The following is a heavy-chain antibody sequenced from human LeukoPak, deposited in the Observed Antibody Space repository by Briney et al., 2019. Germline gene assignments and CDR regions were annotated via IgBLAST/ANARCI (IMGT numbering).Heavy chain of an antibody. CDR3: ARGHVAAAGIFDY. V-gene: IGHV4-34*01. CDR1: GGSFSGYY. D-gene: IGHD6-13*01. Sequence: SETLSLTSAVYGGSFSGYYWSWIRQPPGKGLEWIGEINHSGSTNYNPSLKSRVTISVDTSKNQFSLKLSSVTAADTAVYYCARGHVAAAGIFDYWGQGTLVTVSS. J-gene: IGHJ4*02. CDR2: INHSGST.